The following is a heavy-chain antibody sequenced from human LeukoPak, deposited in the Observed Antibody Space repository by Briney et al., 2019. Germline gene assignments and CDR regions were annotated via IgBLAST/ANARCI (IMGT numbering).Heavy chain of an antibody. CDR3: ARGVRIVGAKRWFDP. CDR2: INHSGST. CDR1: GGSFSGYY. Sequence: PSETLSLTCAVYGGSFSGYYWSWIRQPPGKGLEWIGEINHSGSTNYNPSLKSRVTISVDTSKNQFSLKLSPVTAADTAVYYCARGVRIVGAKRWFDPWGQGTLVTVSS. D-gene: IGHD1-26*01. J-gene: IGHJ5*02. V-gene: IGHV4-34*01.